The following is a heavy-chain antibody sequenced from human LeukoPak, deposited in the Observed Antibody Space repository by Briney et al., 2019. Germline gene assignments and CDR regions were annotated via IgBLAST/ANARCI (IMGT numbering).Heavy chain of an antibody. J-gene: IGHJ5*02. V-gene: IGHV3-23*01. D-gene: IGHD2-15*01. CDR1: GFTFSSYA. Sequence: PGGSLRLSCAASGFTFSSYAMSWVRQAPGKGLERVPGISGSGTDTYFADSVKGRFTISRDNSKNTLYLRMNSLRAEDTAVYYCAKAGTYCSGGNCYPTWFDPWGQGTLVTVSS. CDR3: AKAGTYCSGGNCYPTWFDP. CDR2: ISGSGTDT.